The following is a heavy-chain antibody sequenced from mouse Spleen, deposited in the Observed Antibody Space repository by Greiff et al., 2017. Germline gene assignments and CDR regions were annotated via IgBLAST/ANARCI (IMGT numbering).Heavy chain of an antibody. CDR3: AREGELLRLEWSWFAY. D-gene: IGHD1-2*01. CDR2: ISYDGSN. V-gene: IGHV3-6*01. J-gene: IGHJ3*01. CDR1: GYSITSGYY. Sequence: EVQLQESGPGLVKPSQSLSLTCSVTGYSITSGYYWNWIRQFPGNKLEWMGYISYDGSNNYNPSLKNRISITRDTSKNQFFLKLNSVTTEDTATYYCAREGELLRLEWSWFAYWGQGTLVTVSA.